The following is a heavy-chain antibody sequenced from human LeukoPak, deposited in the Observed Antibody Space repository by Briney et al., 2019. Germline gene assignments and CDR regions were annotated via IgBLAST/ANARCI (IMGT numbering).Heavy chain of an antibody. V-gene: IGHV1-2*02. CDR1: VYTFTVYY. Sequence: ASVKVTCKDSVYTFTVYYMHWVRQAPGQGLGWMGWINPNTGGTDYAQKFQGRVTMTRDTSISTAYMELSKLRSDDTAVYYCARDDVTTGGAIDYWGQGTLVTVSS. CDR3: ARDDVTTGGAIDY. J-gene: IGHJ4*02. D-gene: IGHD4-17*01. CDR2: INPNTGGT.